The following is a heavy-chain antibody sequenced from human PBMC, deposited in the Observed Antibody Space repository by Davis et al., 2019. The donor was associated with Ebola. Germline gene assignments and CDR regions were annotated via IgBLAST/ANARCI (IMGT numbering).Heavy chain of an antibody. J-gene: IGHJ4*02. CDR3: ARIPINMVQGVITSYSFDY. Sequence: SETLSLTCTVSGDSISSYYWSWIRQPPGKGLEWIGYVYKVGGTKYNPNNPSLKRRVTKSVDTSKHQFSLKLTSVTAADTAVYYCARIPINMVQGVITSYSFDYWGQGTLVTVSS. V-gene: IGHV4-59*08. D-gene: IGHD3-10*01. CDR2: VYKVGGT. CDR1: GDSISSYY.